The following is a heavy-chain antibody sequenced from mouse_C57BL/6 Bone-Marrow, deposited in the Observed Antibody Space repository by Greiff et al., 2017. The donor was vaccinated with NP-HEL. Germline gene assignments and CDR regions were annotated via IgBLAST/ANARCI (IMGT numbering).Heavy chain of an antibody. CDR3: ARLLNLYYFDY. CDR1: GFTFSSYG. Sequence: EVQLQESGGDLVKPGGSLKLSCAASGFTFSSYGMSWVRQTPDKRLEWVATISSGGSYTYYPDSVKGRFTISRDNAKNTLYLQMSSLKSEDTAMYYCARLLNLYYFDYWGQGTTLTVSS. CDR2: ISSGGSYT. V-gene: IGHV5-6*01. J-gene: IGHJ2*01.